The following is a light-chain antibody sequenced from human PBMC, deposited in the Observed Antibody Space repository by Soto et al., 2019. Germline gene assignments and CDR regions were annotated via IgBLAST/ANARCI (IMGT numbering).Light chain of an antibody. V-gene: IGLV1-44*01. Sequence: QSALIQPPSASGTPGQRVTISCSGSNSNIGSNSVNWYQQFPGTAPKLVIYTDNQRPSGAPDRFSGSKSGTSASLAISGLQSDDEADYYCAAWDYSLNGPVFGGGTKLTVL. CDR1: NSNIGSNS. J-gene: IGLJ2*01. CDR2: TDN. CDR3: AAWDYSLNGPV.